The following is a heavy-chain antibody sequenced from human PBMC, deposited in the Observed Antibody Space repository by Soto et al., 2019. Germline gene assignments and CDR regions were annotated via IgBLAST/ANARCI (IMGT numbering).Heavy chain of an antibody. CDR3: AAGVVPYGMDV. V-gene: IGHV1-24*01. D-gene: IGHD2-15*01. Sequence: EASVKVSCKVSGYTLTELSMHWVRQPPGKGLEWMGGFGPEDAETIYARRFQGRVTMTEDTSADTAYMELSSLRSEDTAVYYCAAGVVPYGMDVWGQGTTVTVSS. J-gene: IGHJ6*02. CDR1: GYTLTELS. CDR2: FGPEDAET.